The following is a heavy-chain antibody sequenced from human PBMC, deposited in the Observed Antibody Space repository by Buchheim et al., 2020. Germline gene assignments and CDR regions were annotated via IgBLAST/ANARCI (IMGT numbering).Heavy chain of an antibody. CDR2: ICYDGSNK. CDR3: ATRGLLRSTAFDI. Sequence: QVQLVESGGGVVQPGRSLRLSCAASGFTFSSYGMHWVRQAPAKGLEWVAVICYDGSNKYYEDSVKGRFTISRDNSKKPLNLQMNSLRAEDTAVYYCATRGLLRSTAFDIWGQGT. J-gene: IGHJ3*02. D-gene: IGHD4-17*01. CDR1: GFTFSSYG. V-gene: IGHV3-33*01.